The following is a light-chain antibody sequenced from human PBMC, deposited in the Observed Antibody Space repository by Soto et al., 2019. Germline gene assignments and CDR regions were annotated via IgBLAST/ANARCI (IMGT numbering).Light chain of an antibody. CDR2: GAS. Sequence: DIHMTQSPSSLSASAGYIFTITCRASQGITNYLAWYKQKPGKVPKLLIYGASTLQSGVPSRFSGSGSETEFTLTISSLKPDDFATYYCQQYNVYSTFGGGTKVDI. CDR3: QQYNVYST. J-gene: IGKJ4*01. CDR1: QGITNY. V-gene: IGKV1-27*01.